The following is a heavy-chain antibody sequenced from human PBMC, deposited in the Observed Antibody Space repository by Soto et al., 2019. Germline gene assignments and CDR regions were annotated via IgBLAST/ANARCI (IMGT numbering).Heavy chain of an antibody. V-gene: IGHV3-23*01. CDR2: ISGGAGDT. D-gene: IGHD3-10*01. CDR3: AKSSRITLVRGVTDY. CDR1: GFAFSDYA. Sequence: GGSLRLSCAASGFAFSDYAMNWVRQAPGKGLEWVSAISGGAGDTYYADSVKGRFTISRDNSKNTLYLQMKSLRAEDTAIYYCAKSSRITLVRGVTDYWGQGTLVTVSS. J-gene: IGHJ4*02.